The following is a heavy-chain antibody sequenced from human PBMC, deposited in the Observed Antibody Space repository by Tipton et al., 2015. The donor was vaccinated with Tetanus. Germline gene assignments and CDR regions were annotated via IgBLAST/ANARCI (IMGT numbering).Heavy chain of an antibody. V-gene: IGHV4-39*01. CDR3: ARHQSGYFTPFDY. CDR1: GASIRGGTFY. J-gene: IGHJ4*02. CDR2: IYESGDT. D-gene: IGHD3-3*01. Sequence: GLVKPSETLSLTCTVSGASIRGGTFYWGWIRQPPGKGLEWIGSIYESGDTYYIPSLKSRVTISVDTSTNQFSLTLNSMAAADTGVYYCARHQSGYFTPFDYWGQGNLVTVSS.